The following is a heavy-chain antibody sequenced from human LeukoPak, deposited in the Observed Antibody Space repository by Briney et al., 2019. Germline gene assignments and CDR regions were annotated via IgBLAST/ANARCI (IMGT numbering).Heavy chain of an antibody. CDR1: GGTFSSYA. D-gene: IGHD2-15*01. CDR3: ARRYCSGGSCYSDGYYGMDV. Sequence: SVKVSCKASGGTFSSYAISWVRQAPGQGLEWMGGIIPIFGTANYAQKFQGRVTITADESTSTAYMELSSLRSEDTAVYYCARRYCSGGSCYSDGYYGMDVWGQGTTVTVSS. CDR2: IIPIFGTA. J-gene: IGHJ6*02. V-gene: IGHV1-69*01.